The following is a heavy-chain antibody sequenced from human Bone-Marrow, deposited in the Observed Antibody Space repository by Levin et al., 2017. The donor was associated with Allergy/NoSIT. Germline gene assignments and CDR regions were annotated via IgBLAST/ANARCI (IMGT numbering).Heavy chain of an antibody. CDR1: GVSISTSGYY. CDR2: IFYDETP. J-gene: IGHJ3*02. CDR3: VVIRGLDDAFDI. V-gene: IGHV4-31*11. Sequence: SQTLSLTCAVSGVSISTSGYYWGWIRQHPGKALEWIGYIFYDETPRYNVALRSRVSISVDTSTNQFSLSLSSVTAADTAVYYCVVIRGLDDAFDIWGQGTMVTVSS.